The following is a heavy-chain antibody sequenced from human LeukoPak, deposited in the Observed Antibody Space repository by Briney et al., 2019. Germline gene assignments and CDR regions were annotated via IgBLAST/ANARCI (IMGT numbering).Heavy chain of an antibody. CDR3: AKGRVGSGWYRFDY. D-gene: IGHD6-19*01. J-gene: IGHJ4*02. CDR2: ISYDGSNK. Sequence: GRSLRLSCAASGFTFSSYGMHWVRQAPGKGLEWVAVISYDGSNKYYADSVKGRFTISRDNSKNTLYPQMNSLRAEDTAVYYCAKGRVGSGWYRFDYWGQGTLVTVSS. CDR1: GFTFSSYG. V-gene: IGHV3-30*18.